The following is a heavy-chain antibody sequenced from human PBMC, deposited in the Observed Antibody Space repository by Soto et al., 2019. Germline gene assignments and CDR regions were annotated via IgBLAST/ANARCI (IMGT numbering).Heavy chain of an antibody. CDR2: IYWEDDE. Sequence: QITLKESGPTLVKPPQTPALTCSFSGFSLTTNGEGVGWVRQPPGEALGWLALIYWEDDERYSPSLKTRLTITKDPSKNQVVLIMTNMDPVDTATYYCAHSRNLITEDAQVGDFDYWGQGTLVTVSS. CDR3: AHSRNLITEDAQVGDFDY. D-gene: IGHD3-10*01. CDR1: GFSLTTNGEG. J-gene: IGHJ4*02. V-gene: IGHV2-5*02.